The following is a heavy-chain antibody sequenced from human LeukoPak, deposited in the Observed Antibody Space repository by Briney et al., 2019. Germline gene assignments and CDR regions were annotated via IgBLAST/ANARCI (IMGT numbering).Heavy chain of an antibody. CDR1: GFTFSSYS. J-gene: IGHJ4*02. Sequence: PGGSLRLSCAASGFTFSSYSMNWVRQAPVKELEWVSSISSSSSYIYYADSVKGRFTISRDNAKNSLYLQMNSLRAEDTAVYYCARDAGIFGVSYFDYWGQGTLVTVSS. CDR3: ARDAGIFGVSYFDY. V-gene: IGHV3-21*01. CDR2: ISSSSSYI. D-gene: IGHD3-3*01.